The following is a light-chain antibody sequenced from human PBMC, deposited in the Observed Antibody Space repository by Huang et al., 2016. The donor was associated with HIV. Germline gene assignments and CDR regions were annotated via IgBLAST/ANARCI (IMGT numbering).Light chain of an antibody. Sequence: DIVMTQSPDSLAVSLGERATVNCKSSQTILYSSKNKNYLAWYQQKPGQPPKLLIYWAPTRESGVPDRVSGSGSGTDFTLTISSLQAEDVAVYYCQQYFETPLTFGGGTKVEIK. J-gene: IGKJ4*01. CDR2: WAP. V-gene: IGKV4-1*01. CDR3: QQYFETPLT. CDR1: QTILYSSKNKNY.